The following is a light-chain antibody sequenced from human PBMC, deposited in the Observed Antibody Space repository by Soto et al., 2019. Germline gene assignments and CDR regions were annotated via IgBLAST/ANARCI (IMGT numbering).Light chain of an antibody. V-gene: IGLV2-8*01. J-gene: IGLJ3*02. CDR2: RNN. CDR3: SASDDSLNGPV. CDR1: SSDIGGYDY. Sequence: QSALTQPPSASGSPGQSVTISCTGTSSDIGGYDYVSWYQQHPGKAPKVLIYRNNQRPSGVPDRFSGSKSGTSASLAISGLQSDDEADYYCSASDDSLNGPVFGGGTKLTVL.